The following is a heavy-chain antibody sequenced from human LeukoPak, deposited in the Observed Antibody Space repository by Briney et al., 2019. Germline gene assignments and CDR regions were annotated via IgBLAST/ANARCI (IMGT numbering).Heavy chain of an antibody. D-gene: IGHD6-13*01. Sequence: SQTLSLTCAISGDSVSSNSAAWNWIRQSPSRGLEWLGRTYYRSKWYNDYAVSVKSRITINPDTSKNQFSLQLNSVTPEDTAVYYCARVHGYSSSWYRNANAFDIWGQGTMVTVSS. CDR2: TYYRSKWYN. V-gene: IGHV6-1*01. CDR1: GDSVSSNSAA. J-gene: IGHJ3*02. CDR3: ARVHGYSSSWYRNANAFDI.